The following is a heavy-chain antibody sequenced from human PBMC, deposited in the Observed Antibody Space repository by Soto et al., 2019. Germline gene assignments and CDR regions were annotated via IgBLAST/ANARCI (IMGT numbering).Heavy chain of an antibody. CDR1: GFTFSSYS. D-gene: IGHD6-6*01. J-gene: IGHJ4*02. V-gene: IGHV3-21*01. CDR3: ASSPREQLADYFDY. Sequence: GGSLRLSCAASGFTFSSYSMNWVRQAPGKGLEWVSSISSSSSYIYYADSVKGRFTISRDNAKNSLYLQMNSLRAEDTAVYYCASSPREQLADYFDYWGQGTLVTVSS. CDR2: ISSSSSYI.